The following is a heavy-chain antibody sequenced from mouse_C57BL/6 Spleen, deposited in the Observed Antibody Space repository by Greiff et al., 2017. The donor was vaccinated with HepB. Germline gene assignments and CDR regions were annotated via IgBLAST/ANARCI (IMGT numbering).Heavy chain of an antibody. D-gene: IGHD2-4*01. CDR2: IYPGDGDT. Sequence: VQLQQSGPELVKPGASVKISCKASGYAFSSSWMNWVKQRPGKGLEWIGRIYPGDGDTNYNGKFKGKATLTADKSSSTAYMQLSSLTSEDSAVYFCAREGGLPHYFDYWGQGTTLTVSS. CDR1: GYAFSSSW. CDR3: AREGGLPHYFDY. J-gene: IGHJ2*01. V-gene: IGHV1-82*01.